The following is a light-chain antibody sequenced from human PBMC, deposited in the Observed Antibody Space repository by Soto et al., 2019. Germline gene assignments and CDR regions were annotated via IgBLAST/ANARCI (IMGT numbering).Light chain of an antibody. Sequence: QSALTQPASLSASPGQSITISCVGTSSDIGAYNFVSWYQQHPGKAPKLMIYDVSNRPSGVSYRISGSKSGNTASLTISGLQAEDEADYYCSSYASSRDVFFGGGTKLTVL. J-gene: IGLJ2*01. CDR3: SSYASSRDVF. V-gene: IGLV2-14*03. CDR1: SSDIGAYNF. CDR2: DVS.